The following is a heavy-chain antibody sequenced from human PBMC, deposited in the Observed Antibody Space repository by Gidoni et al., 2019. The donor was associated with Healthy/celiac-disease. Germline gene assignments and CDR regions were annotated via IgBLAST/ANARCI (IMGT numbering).Heavy chain of an antibody. V-gene: IGHV1-3*01. J-gene: IGHJ6*03. D-gene: IGHD3-3*01. CDR3: ARGGRYDFWSGYLYYYYYYYMDV. Sequence: QVQLVQSGAAVKKPGASVKVSCKASGYTFTSYAMHWMRQAPGQRLEWMGWINAGNGNTKYSQKFQGRVTINRDTSASTAYMELSSLRSEDTAVYYCARGGRYDFWSGYLYYYYYYYMDVWGKGTTVTVSS. CDR1: GYTFTSYA. CDR2: INAGNGNT.